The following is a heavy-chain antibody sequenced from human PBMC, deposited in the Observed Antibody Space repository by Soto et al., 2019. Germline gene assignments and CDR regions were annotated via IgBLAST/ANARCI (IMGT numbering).Heavy chain of an antibody. J-gene: IGHJ5*02. Sequence: QVQLVESGGGVVQPGRSLRLSCAASGFTFSSYGMHWVRQAPGKGLEWVAVISYDGSNKYYADSVKGRFTISRDNSKNTLYLQMNSSRAEDTAVYYCAKDGPDCSGGSCYSSGSGWFDPWGQGTLVTVSS. V-gene: IGHV3-30*18. CDR3: AKDGPDCSGGSCYSSGSGWFDP. D-gene: IGHD2-15*01. CDR2: ISYDGSNK. CDR1: GFTFSSYG.